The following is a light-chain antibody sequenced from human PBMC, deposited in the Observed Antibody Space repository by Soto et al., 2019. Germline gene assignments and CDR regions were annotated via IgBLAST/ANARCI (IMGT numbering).Light chain of an antibody. CDR2: WAS. Sequence: DIVMTQSPDSLAVSLGERATINCKSSQSVLYSSNNKNYLAWYQQKPGQPPKLLIYWASTRESGVPDRFSGSGSGTDFTLTSSSLQAEDVAVYFFQQYYSTPSTCGQGTRLEIK. CDR1: QSVLYSSNNKNY. V-gene: IGKV4-1*01. J-gene: IGKJ5*01. CDR3: QQYYSTPST.